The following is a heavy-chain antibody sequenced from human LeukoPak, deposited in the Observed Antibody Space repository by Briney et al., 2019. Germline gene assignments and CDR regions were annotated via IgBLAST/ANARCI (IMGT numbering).Heavy chain of an antibody. Sequence: SETLSLTCTVSGGSISSGSYYWSWIWQPAGKGLEWIGRIYTSGSTNYNPSLKSRVTISVDTSKNQFSLKLSSVTAADTAVYYCARDRSKQWLSWYFDLWGRGTLVTVSS. D-gene: IGHD6-19*01. CDR3: ARDRSKQWLSWYFDL. J-gene: IGHJ2*01. CDR2: IYTSGST. V-gene: IGHV4-61*02. CDR1: GGSISSGSYY.